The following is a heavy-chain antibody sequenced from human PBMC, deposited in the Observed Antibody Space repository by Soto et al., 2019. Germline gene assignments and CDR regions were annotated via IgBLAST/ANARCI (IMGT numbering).Heavy chain of an antibody. V-gene: IGHV4-59*08. CDR3: VRFWPPPDYDTLTIYSDAFDY. CDR2: IYYGGST. Sequence: ETLSLTCTVSGDSMSTDYWSWIRLSPGKGLEWIGFIYYGGSTYYNLTLKSRVTISVDTSKSQFSLKLSSVTAADTAVYYCVRFWPPPDYDTLTIYSDAFDYWGQGTLVTVSS. J-gene: IGHJ4*02. D-gene: IGHD3-9*01. CDR1: GDSMSTDY.